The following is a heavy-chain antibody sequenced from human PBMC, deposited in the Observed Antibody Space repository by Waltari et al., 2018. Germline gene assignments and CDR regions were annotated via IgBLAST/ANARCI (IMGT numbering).Heavy chain of an antibody. CDR3: ARVAWGLGQDN. J-gene: IGHJ4*02. D-gene: IGHD3-16*01. V-gene: IGHV3-7*03. CDR2: MNQDGSAK. CDR1: GFTFSDFW. Sequence: EVQLVESGGGLVQPGGSLSLSWVASGFTFSDFWMTWVRQAPEKGLECVATMNQDGSAKLYVESVRGRFTVSRDNAKKSLFLQMNSLRAEDTAVYDCARVAWGLGQDNWGQGTLVTVSS.